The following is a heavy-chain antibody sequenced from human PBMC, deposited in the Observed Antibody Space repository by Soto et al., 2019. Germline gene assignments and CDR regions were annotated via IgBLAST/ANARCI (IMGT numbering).Heavy chain of an antibody. D-gene: IGHD3-22*01. J-gene: IGHJ4*02. CDR3: ATPSPYYAKRVFDY. CDR2: GSSRFENR. V-gene: IGHV1-3*01. Sequence: ASVKVSCKACGCTFTKYDIQWVRQAPGQRREGGGCGSSRFENRRSSQRFQGRVSITWDTTAGTAYIDLGSLASEDTGAYYCATPSPYYAKRVFDYWGQVPLATVSS. CDR1: GCTFTKYD.